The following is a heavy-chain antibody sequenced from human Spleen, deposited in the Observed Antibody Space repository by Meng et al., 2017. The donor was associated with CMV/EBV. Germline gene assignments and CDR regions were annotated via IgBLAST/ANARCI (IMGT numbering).Heavy chain of an antibody. J-gene: IGHJ4*02. CDR2: IYSGGST. D-gene: IGHD1-1*01. Sequence: EVQLVESGGGLVQPGGSLRLSCSASGFTVSTNYMSWVRQAPGKGLEWVSVIYSGGSTYYADSVKGRFTISRDNSKNTLYLQMNSLRAEDTAVYYCASDAPDEYNWNDGGYWGQGTLVTVSS. V-gene: IGHV3-66*01. CDR1: GFTVSTNY. CDR3: ASDAPDEYNWNDGGY.